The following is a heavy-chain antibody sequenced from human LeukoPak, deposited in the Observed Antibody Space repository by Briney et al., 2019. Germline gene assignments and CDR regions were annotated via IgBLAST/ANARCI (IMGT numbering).Heavy chain of an antibody. D-gene: IGHD4-11*01. CDR1: GFPYSHYG. CDR2: IWSDATEK. Sequence: GGAPRPSFGAPGFPYSHYGVHRGRPGPSQGAGWGAVIWSDATEKYYGDAVKGRFTISRDNSWNTLYLQMNSLRAEDTAVYYCAKDAQRGFDYSNSLEYWGQGTLVTVSS. CDR3: AKDAQRGFDYSNSLEY. V-gene: IGHV3-33*06. J-gene: IGHJ4*02.